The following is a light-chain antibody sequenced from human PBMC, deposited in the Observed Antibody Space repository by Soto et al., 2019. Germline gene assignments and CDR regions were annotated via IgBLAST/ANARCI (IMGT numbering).Light chain of an antibody. CDR3: QQYSDWPHT. CDR1: QSISSS. Sequence: EIVMTQSPATLSVSPGERATLSCRASQSISSSLAWYQHNPGQAPRLLISGASTRATGVPARFSGSGSGTEFTLTISSLQSEDFAVYYCQQYSDWPHTFGQGTKLEIK. CDR2: GAS. V-gene: IGKV3-15*01. J-gene: IGKJ2*01.